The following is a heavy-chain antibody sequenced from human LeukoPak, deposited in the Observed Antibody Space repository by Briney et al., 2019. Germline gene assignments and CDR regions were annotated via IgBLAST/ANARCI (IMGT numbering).Heavy chain of an antibody. Sequence: GGSLRLSCAASGFTFNTYDMSWVRQAPGKGLEWVSTISGSGTYTYYADSVKGRFTISRDNSKNTLYLQMNSLRAEDTAVYYCAKGRHFDWPSAFLYWGLGTLVTVSS. CDR1: GFTFNTYD. CDR2: ISGSGTYT. V-gene: IGHV3-23*01. J-gene: IGHJ4*02. D-gene: IGHD3-9*01. CDR3: AKGRHFDWPSAFLY.